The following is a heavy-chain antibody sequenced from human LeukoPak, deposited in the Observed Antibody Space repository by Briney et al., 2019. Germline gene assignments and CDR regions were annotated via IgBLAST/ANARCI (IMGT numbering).Heavy chain of an antibody. CDR2: INQGGSDK. V-gene: IGHV3-7*01. Sequence: GGSLRPSCAASGFTFSGHWMSWVRQAPGKGLGWVANINQGGSDKYYVDSVKGRFTISRDNANNLLYLQMNSLRGEDTAVYYCTRDRSRAEDDWGQGTLVTVSS. D-gene: IGHD1-14*01. CDR3: TRDRSRAEDD. J-gene: IGHJ4*02. CDR1: GFTFSGHW.